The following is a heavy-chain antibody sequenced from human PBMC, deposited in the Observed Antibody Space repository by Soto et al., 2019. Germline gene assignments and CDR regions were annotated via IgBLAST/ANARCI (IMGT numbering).Heavy chain of an antibody. D-gene: IGHD3-3*01. V-gene: IGHV4-59*01. J-gene: IGHJ5*02. CDR2: IYYSGST. CDR1: GGSISSYY. Sequence: PSETLSLTCTVSGGSISSYYWSWIRQPPGKGLEWIGYIYYSGSTNYNPSLKSRVTISVDTSKNQFSLKLSSVTAADTAVYYCASGYYDFWSGYPGIWFDPWGQGTLVTVSS. CDR3: ASGYYDFWSGYPGIWFDP.